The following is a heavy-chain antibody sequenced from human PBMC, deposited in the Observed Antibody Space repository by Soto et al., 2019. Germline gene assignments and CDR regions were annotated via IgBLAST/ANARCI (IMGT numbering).Heavy chain of an antibody. V-gene: IGHV3-48*02. D-gene: IGHD7-27*01. Sequence: PGGSLRLSCAASGFTFSTFSMNWVRQAPGKGLEWVSYISGTYAIYYADSVQGRFTIPRDNAKNSVYLQMNSLRDEDSAIYYCARDLNWGIDYWGQGALVTVSS. CDR1: GFTFSTFS. CDR3: ARDLNWGIDY. J-gene: IGHJ4*02. CDR2: ISGTYAI.